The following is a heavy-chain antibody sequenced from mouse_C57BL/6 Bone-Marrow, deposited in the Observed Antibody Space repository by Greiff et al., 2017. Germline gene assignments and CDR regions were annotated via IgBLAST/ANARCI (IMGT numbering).Heavy chain of an antibody. CDR1: GYTFTSYT. CDR2: INPSRGYT. V-gene: IGHV1-4*01. J-gene: IGHJ1*03. Sequence: VQLVESGAELARPGASVKMSCKASGYTFTSYTMHWVKQRPGQGLAWIAYINPSRGYTKSNQKFKEKATLTADKSSSTAYMQLSRMTSEDSAVYCCARWTTVVGHWYFDVWGTGTTVTVSS. D-gene: IGHD1-1*01. CDR3: ARWTTVVGHWYFDV.